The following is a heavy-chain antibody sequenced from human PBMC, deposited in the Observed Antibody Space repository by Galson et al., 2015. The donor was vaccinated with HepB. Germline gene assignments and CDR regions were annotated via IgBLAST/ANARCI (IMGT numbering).Heavy chain of an antibody. V-gene: IGHV3-23*01. CDR3: AKARSQWLRPYYFDY. D-gene: IGHD6-19*01. CDR2: ISGNGGNT. J-gene: IGHJ4*02. CDR1: GFTFSSYA. Sequence: SLRLSCAASGFTFSSYAMSWVRQAPGRGLEWISTISGNGGNTYYADSVKGRFTISRDNSTTTLYLQMNSLRAEDTAIYYCAKARSQWLRPYYFDYWGQGTLVTVSS.